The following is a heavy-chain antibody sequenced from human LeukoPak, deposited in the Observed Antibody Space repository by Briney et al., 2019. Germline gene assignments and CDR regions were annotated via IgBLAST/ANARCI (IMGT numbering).Heavy chain of an antibody. CDR2: INPNSGGT. J-gene: IGHJ4*02. Sequence: ASLKVSRKASGYTFIGYYMHWVRQAPGQGLEWMGRINPNSGGTDYAQKFQGRVTMTRDTSISTAYLEFSSLRSDDTAVYYCARDWSMTTLDYWGQGTLVTVSS. CDR1: GYTFIGYY. D-gene: IGHD4-17*01. CDR3: ARDWSMTTLDY. V-gene: IGHV1-2*06.